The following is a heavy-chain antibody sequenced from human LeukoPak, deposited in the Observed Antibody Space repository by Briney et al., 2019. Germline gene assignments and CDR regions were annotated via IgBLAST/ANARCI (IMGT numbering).Heavy chain of an antibody. CDR1: GGSISSSSYY. Sequence: MPSETLSLTCTVSGGSISSSSYYWGWIRQPPGKGLEWIGSIYYSGSTYYNPSLKSRVTISVDTSKNQFSLKLSSVTAADTAVYYCARMDYDFWGGYLQTPFDYWGQGTLVTVSS. CDR3: ARMDYDFWGGYLQTPFDY. D-gene: IGHD3-3*01. V-gene: IGHV4-39*01. CDR2: IYYSGST. J-gene: IGHJ4*02.